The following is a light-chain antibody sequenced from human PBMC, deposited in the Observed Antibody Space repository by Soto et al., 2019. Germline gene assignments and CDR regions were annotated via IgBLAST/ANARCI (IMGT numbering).Light chain of an antibody. CDR1: QDIRNW. CDR2: AAS. J-gene: IGKJ3*01. CDR3: QQTDSLPFT. Sequence: DLQMTQSPSSVSASIGDRVIITCRASQDIRNWVAWYQQKPGTAPNLLIYAASTLQSGVPPRFSGSGSGTDFTLTIDSLEPGDFATYYCQQTDSLPFTFGPGTTVDVK. V-gene: IGKV1D-12*01.